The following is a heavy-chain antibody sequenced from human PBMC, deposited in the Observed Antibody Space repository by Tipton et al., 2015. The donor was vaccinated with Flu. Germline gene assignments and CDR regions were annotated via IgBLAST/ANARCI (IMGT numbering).Heavy chain of an antibody. D-gene: IGHD1-26*01. CDR3: ARQLSVGATSGFDY. CDR2: IYHSGST. J-gene: IGHJ4*02. V-gene: IGHV4-38-2*01. Sequence: LRLSCAVSGYSISSGYYWGWIRQPPGKGLEWIGSIYHSGSTYYNPSLKGRVTISVDTSKNQFPLKLSSVTAADTAVYYCARQLSVGATSGFDYWGQGTLVTVSS. CDR1: GYSISSGYY.